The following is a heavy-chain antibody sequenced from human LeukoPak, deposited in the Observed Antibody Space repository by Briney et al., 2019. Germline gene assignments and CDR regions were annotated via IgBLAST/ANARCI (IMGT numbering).Heavy chain of an antibody. CDR2: INPNSGGT. V-gene: IGHV1-8*02. CDR1: GYTFTGYY. D-gene: IGHD3-10*01. J-gene: IGHJ4*02. CDR3: ARGATMVRGVIITWDYFDY. Sequence: ASVEVSCKASGYTFTGYYMHWVRQAPGQGLEWMGWINPNSGGTGYAQKFQGRVTMTRNTSISTAYMELSSLRSEDTAVYYCARGATMVRGVIITWDYFDYWGQGTLVTVSS.